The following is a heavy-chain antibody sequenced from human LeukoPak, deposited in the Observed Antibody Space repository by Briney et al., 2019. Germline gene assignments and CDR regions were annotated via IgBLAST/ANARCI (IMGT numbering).Heavy chain of an antibody. CDR2: INPGGDNT. CDR1: GDTFTNYY. J-gene: IGHJ3*02. V-gene: IGHV1-46*01. D-gene: IGHD5-24*01. CDR3: ARIRDGYNDAYDI. Sequence: ASVKVSCKASGDTFTNYYIHWVRQAPGQGLEWMGLINPGGDNTDYAQNFQGRVTMTRDTSTSTVYMGLSSLRSEDTAVYYCARIRDGYNDAYDIWGQGTMVTVS.